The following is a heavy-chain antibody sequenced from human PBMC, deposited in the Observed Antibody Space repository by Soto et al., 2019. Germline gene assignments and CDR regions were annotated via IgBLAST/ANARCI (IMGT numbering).Heavy chain of an antibody. Sequence: GGSLRLSCAASGFTFSSYSMNWVRQAPGKGLEWVSAISGSSSSTYYADSVKGRFTISRDNSKNTLYLQMNSLRAEDTAVYYCAKDRYCSGGSCYSEWAFDIWGQGTMVTVSS. J-gene: IGHJ3*02. V-gene: IGHV3-23*01. CDR2: ISGSSSST. D-gene: IGHD2-15*01. CDR1: GFTFSSYS. CDR3: AKDRYCSGGSCYSEWAFDI.